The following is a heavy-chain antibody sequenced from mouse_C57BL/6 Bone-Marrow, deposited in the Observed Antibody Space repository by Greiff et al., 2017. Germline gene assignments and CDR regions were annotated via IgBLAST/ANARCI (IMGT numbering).Heavy chain of an antibody. CDR3: TTCALLDC. Sequence: EVQLQQSGAELVRPGASVKLSCTASGFTFKDDYMHWVKQRPEQGLEWIGGIDPENGDTEYASKFQGKATITADTSSNTAYLQLSSLTSEDTAFYYWTTCALLDCGGQGTTLPVSS. J-gene: IGHJ2*01. V-gene: IGHV14-4*01. CDR2: IDPENGDT. CDR1: GFTFKDDY.